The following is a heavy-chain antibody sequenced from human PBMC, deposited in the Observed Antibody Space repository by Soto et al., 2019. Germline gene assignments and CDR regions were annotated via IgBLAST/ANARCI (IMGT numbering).Heavy chain of an antibody. CDR3: AKSKDYDILTGYLYYFDY. CDR1: GFTFDDYA. D-gene: IGHD3-9*01. J-gene: IGHJ4*02. Sequence: PGGSLRLSCAASGFTFDDYAMHWVRQAPGKGLEWVSGISWNSGSIGYADSVKGRFTISRDNAKNSLYLQMNSLRAEDTALYYCAKSKDYDILTGYLYYFDYWGQGTLVTVSS. V-gene: IGHV3-9*01. CDR2: ISWNSGSI.